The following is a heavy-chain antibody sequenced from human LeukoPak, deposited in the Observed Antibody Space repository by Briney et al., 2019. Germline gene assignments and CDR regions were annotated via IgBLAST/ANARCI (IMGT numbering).Heavy chain of an antibody. CDR1: GYSLVEIS. CDR2: FDREDDEP. J-gene: IGHJ6*03. D-gene: IGHD5-18*01. CDR3: ARDRTSIQLWLRGPYYYMDV. V-gene: IGHV1-24*01. Sequence: ASVKVSCKVFGYSLVEISIHWVRQAPGKGLEWMGGFDREDDEPIFAQKFQGRVTLTEDAVTDTAYMELSSLRSEDTAVYYCARDRTSIQLWLRGPYYYMDVWGKGTTVTVSS.